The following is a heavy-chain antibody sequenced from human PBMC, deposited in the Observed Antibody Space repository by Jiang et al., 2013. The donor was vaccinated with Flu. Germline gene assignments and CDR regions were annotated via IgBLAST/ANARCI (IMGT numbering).Heavy chain of an antibody. CDR2: IYYSGST. V-gene: IGHV4-59*01. J-gene: IGHJ4*02. CDR3: ARGKGAAYYFDY. Sequence: LVKPSETLSLTCTVSGGSISSYYWSWIRQPPGKGLEWIGYIYYSGSTNYNPSLKSRVTISVDTSKNQFSLKLSSVTAADTAVYYCARGKGAAYYFDYWGQGTLVTVSS. D-gene: IGHD3-16*01. CDR1: GGSISSYY.